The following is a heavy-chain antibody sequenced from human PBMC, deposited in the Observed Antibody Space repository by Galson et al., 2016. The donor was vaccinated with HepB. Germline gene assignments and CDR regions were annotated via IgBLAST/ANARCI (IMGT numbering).Heavy chain of an antibody. Sequence: SLRLSCAVSGITFGSHAMHWIRQAPGKGLEWVSLISHDGSKKNYADSVKGRFTISRDNSKNALYLHMINLRSEDTAVYYCGKDYGRNGVSGIDYWGQGTLVTVSS. CDR3: GKDYGRNGVSGIDY. CDR1: GITFGSHA. J-gene: IGHJ4*02. CDR2: ISHDGSKK. D-gene: IGHD6-19*01. V-gene: IGHV3-30*18.